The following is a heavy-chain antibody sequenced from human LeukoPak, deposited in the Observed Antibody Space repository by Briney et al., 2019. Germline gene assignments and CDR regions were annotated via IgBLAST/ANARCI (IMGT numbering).Heavy chain of an antibody. CDR1: GFTFSTYA. D-gene: IGHD1-14*01. CDR2: ISSSGGYT. J-gene: IGHJ4*02. Sequence: GGSLRLSCAASGFTFSTYAMSWVRQAPGKGLEWVSAISSSGGYTYYADSVKGRFTISRDNSKNTLYLQMNSLRADDTAVYYCAKDPDPYYFDYWGQGTLVTVSS. CDR3: AKDPDPYYFDY. V-gene: IGHV3-23*01.